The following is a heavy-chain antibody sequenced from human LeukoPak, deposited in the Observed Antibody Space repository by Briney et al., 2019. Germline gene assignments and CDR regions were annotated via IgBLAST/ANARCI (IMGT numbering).Heavy chain of an antibody. CDR2: VNPSGGST. V-gene: IGHV1-46*01. CDR1: GYTFTSYY. CDR3: ARDTGDDMVDY. D-gene: IGHD4-17*01. Sequence: ASVKVSCKASGYTFTSYYMHWVRQAPGQGLEWMGIVNPSGGSTSYAQKFQGRVTMTRDTSTSTVYMELSSLRSEDTAVYYCARDTGDDMVDYWGQGTLVTVSS. J-gene: IGHJ4*02.